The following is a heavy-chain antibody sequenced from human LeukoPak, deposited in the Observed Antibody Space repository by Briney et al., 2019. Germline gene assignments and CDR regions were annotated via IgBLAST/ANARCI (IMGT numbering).Heavy chain of an antibody. CDR2: ITSRADST. CDR1: GFTFSSCA. D-gene: IGHD4-17*01. J-gene: IGHJ4*02. V-gene: IGHV3-23*01. Sequence: GGSLRLSCAASGFTFSSCAMNWVRQAPGKGLEWVSTITSRADSTYYADSVKGRFTISRDNSKNTLFLQMNSLRPEDTAIYYCAKTIYGDHYFDYWGQGTLVTVSS. CDR3: AKTIYGDHYFDY.